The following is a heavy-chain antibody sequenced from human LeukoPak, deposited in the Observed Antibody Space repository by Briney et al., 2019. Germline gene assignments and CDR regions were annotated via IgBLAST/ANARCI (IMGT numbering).Heavy chain of an antibody. Sequence: SETLSLTCAVYGGSFSGYYWSRIRQPPGKGLEWIGEINHSGSTNYNPSLKSRVTISVDTSKNQFSLKLSSVTAADTAVYYCARVSGYYDSSGYYYTSGAFDIWGQGTMVTVSS. CDR3: ARVSGYYDSSGYYYTSGAFDI. D-gene: IGHD3-22*01. V-gene: IGHV4-34*01. J-gene: IGHJ3*02. CDR2: INHSGST. CDR1: GGSFSGYY.